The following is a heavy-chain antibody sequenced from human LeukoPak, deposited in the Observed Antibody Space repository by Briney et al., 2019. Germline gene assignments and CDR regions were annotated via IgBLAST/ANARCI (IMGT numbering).Heavy chain of an antibody. J-gene: IGHJ4*02. Sequence: PPGTLSLTCAVSGGSISSSNWWSWVRQPPGKGLEWIGEIYHSGSTNYNPSLKSRVTISVDKSKNQFSLKLSSVTAADTAVYYCARSYDILTPTLGYWGQGTLVTVSS. D-gene: IGHD3-9*01. CDR3: ARSYDILTPTLGY. CDR2: IYHSGST. V-gene: IGHV4-4*03. CDR1: GGSISSSNW.